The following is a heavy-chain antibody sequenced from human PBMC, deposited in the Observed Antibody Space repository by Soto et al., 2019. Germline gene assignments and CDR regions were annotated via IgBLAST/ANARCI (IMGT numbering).Heavy chain of an antibody. V-gene: IGHV3-23*01. CDR3: AKHSYGNYYYYYGMDV. D-gene: IGHD5-18*01. CDR1: GFTFSSYA. CDR2: ISGSGGST. J-gene: IGHJ6*02. Sequence: PGGSLRLSCAASGFTFSSYAMSWVRQAPGKGLEWVSAISGSGGSTYYADSVKGRFTISRDNSKNTLYLQMNSLRAEDTAVYYCAKHSYGNYYYYYGMDVWGQGTTVTVSS.